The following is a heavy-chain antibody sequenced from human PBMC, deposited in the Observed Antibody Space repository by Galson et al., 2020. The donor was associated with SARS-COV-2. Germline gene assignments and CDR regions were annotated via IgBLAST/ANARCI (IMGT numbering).Heavy chain of an antibody. D-gene: IGHD3-22*01. CDR3: ARILCYYDGSGDYGDDAFDI. J-gene: IGHJ3*02. CDR1: GFSLSTRGMC. CDR2: TDWDDDK. Sequence: SGPTLVTPTPTLTLTCTFTGFSLSTRGMCVSWIRQTPGKALEWLATTDWDDDKYYSTSLQTSLTISKDTSKNQVVLTMTNMDPVDTSTYYGARILCYYDGSGDYGDDAFDIWGQGTMVTVSS. V-gene: IGHV2-70*01.